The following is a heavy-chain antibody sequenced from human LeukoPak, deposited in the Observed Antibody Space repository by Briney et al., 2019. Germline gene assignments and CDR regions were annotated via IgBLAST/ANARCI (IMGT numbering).Heavy chain of an antibody. V-gene: IGHV1-46*01. J-gene: IGHJ5*02. D-gene: IGHD2-2*01. CDR3: ARDSAIVVVPAAMGSHNWFDP. CDR2: INPSGAST. Sequence: ASVKVSCKASGYTFTSYYMHWVRQAPGQGLEWMGIINPSGASTSYAQKFQGRVTMTRDMSTSTVYMELSSLRSEDTAVYYCARDSAIVVVPAAMGSHNWFDPWGQGTLVTVSS. CDR1: GYTFTSYY.